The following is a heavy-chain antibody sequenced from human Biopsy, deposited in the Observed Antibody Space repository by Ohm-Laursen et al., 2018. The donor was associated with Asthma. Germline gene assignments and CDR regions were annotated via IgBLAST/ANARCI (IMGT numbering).Heavy chain of an antibody. CDR3: AKGEWELLEANFDY. D-gene: IGHD1-26*01. CDR2: INSVFGTT. J-gene: IGHJ4*02. CDR1: GGTFNTYV. V-gene: IGHV1-69*01. Sequence: GSSVKVSCKSLGGTFNTYVIGWVRQAPGQGLEWMGGINSVFGTTTYPQKFQDRVTITADDSTSTVYMELSSLRAEDTALHYCAKGEWELLEANFDYWGQGTLVTVSS.